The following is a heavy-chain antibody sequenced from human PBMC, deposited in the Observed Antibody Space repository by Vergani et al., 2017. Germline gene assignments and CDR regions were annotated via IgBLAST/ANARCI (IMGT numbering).Heavy chain of an antibody. CDR1: GGSISSSNW. J-gene: IGHJ6*02. D-gene: IGHD1-20*01. CDR2: IYHSGST. V-gene: IGHV4-4*02. CDR3: ARFLTGTTIYYYYGMDV. Sequence: QVQLQESGPGPVKPSGTLSLTCAVSGGSISSSNWWSWVRQPPGKGREWIGEIYHSGSTNYNPSLKSRVTISVDKSKNQFSLKLSSVTAADTAVYYGARFLTGTTIYYYYGMDVWGQGTTVTVSS.